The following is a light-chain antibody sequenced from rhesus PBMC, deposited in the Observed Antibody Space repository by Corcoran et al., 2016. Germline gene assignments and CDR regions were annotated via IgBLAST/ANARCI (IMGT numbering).Light chain of an antibody. CDR3: LQHNSYPRT. V-gene: IGKV1S14*01. J-gene: IGKJ1*01. CDR1: QGIRNH. CDR2: YAS. Sequence: DIQMTQSPSSLSASVGDTVTITCRASQGIRNHLAWYQEKPGKAPKPLIYYASNLESGVPSRFRGRGFGTDFTLTISSLQPEDFAIYYCLQHNSYPRTFGQGAKVEIK.